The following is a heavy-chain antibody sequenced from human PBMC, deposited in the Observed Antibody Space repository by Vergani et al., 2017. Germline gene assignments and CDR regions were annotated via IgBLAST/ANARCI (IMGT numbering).Heavy chain of an antibody. CDR1: GFTFGDYA. Sequence: EVQLVESGGGLVQPGRSLRLSCTASGFTFGDYAMSWVRQAPGKGLEWVGFIRSKAYGGTTEYAASVKGRFTISRDDSKSIAYLQMNSLKTEDTAVYYCTRDLARRTDRYNWNHVDSGDYWGQGTLVTVSS. CDR3: TRDLARRTDRYNWNHVDSGDY. V-gene: IGHV3-49*04. J-gene: IGHJ4*02. CDR2: IRSKAYGGTT. D-gene: IGHD1-14*01.